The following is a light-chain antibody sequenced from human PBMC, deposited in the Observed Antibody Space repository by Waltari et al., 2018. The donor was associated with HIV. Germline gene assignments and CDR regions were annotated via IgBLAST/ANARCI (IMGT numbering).Light chain of an antibody. CDR2: TNT. V-gene: IGLV1-44*01. CDR1: ISNIGSHT. Sequence: QSVLTQPPSASGTPGQRVTISSSGSISNIGSHTVTWYHQLPGTAPKLLIYTNTQRPSGVPDRFSGSKSGTSASLAISGLQSEDEADYYCAAWDDSLNGWVFGRGTKLTVL. CDR3: AAWDDSLNGWV. J-gene: IGLJ3*02.